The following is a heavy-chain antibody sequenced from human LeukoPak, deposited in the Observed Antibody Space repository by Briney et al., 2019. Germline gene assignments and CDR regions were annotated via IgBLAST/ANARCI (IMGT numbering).Heavy chain of an antibody. CDR1: GYSFTSYW. CDR2: IYPGDSDT. J-gene: IGHJ5*02. CDR3: ARAMANTAMAKPLDP. D-gene: IGHD5-18*01. V-gene: IGHV5-51*01. Sequence: GESLKISCKGSGYSFTSYWIGWVRQMPGKGLEWMGIIYPGDSDTRYSPSFQGQVTISADKSISTAYLQWSSLKASDTAMYYCARAMANTAMAKPLDPWGQGTLVTVSS.